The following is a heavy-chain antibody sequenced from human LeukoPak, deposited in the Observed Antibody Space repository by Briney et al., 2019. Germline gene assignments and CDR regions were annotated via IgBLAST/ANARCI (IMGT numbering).Heavy chain of an antibody. CDR1: GPTLSNYE. V-gene: IGHV3-48*03. Sequence: SLRLSCAPSGPTLSNYETNWVRPTPGKGLEWVLYISDHGKSSNYEGSVKSRFTISRDNAKNSLYLQMNSLRVEDTAVYFCARARIAAPLLDYWGQGTLVTVSS. CDR2: ISDHGKSS. J-gene: IGHJ4*02. D-gene: IGHD6-13*01. CDR3: ARARIAAPLLDY.